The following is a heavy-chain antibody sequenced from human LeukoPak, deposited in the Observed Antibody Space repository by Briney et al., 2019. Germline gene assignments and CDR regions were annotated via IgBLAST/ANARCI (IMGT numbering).Heavy chain of an antibody. J-gene: IGHJ4*02. CDR2: INWNGGST. CDR1: GFTFDDYG. V-gene: IGHV3-20*04. CDR3: ARADEYQLLGYFDY. Sequence: GGSLRLSCAASGFTFDDYGMSRVRQAPGKGLEWVSGINWNGGSTGYADSVKGRFTISRDNAKNSLYLQMNSLRAEDTALYYCARADEYQLLGYFDYWGQGTLVTVSS. D-gene: IGHD2-2*01.